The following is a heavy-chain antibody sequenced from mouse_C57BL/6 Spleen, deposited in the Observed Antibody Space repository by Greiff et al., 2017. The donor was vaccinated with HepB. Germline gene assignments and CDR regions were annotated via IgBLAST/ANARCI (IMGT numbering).Heavy chain of an antibody. CDR3: ARERTVVAPYAMDY. D-gene: IGHD1-1*01. V-gene: IGHV5-4*01. Sequence: EVMLVESGGGLVKPGGSLKLSCAASGFTFSSYAMSWVRQTPEKRLEWVATISDGGSYTYYPDNVKGRFTISRDNAKNNLYLQMSQLKSEDTAMYYCARERTVVAPYAMDYWGQGTSVTVSS. CDR1: GFTFSSYA. J-gene: IGHJ4*01. CDR2: ISDGGSYT.